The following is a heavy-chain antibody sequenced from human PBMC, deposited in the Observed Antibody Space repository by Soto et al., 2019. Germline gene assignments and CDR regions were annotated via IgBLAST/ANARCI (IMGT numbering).Heavy chain of an antibody. CDR3: ARVHGTDYIWGSYRPIDH. J-gene: IGHJ4*02. D-gene: IGHD3-16*02. Sequence: EVQLVESGGGLVKPGGSLRLSCAVSGFTFSGYSMNWVRQAPGKGLEWVSSISSNSNYIYYADSVKGRFTVSRDNAKNSLFLQMNSLRAGDTAVYYCARVHGTDYIWGSYRPIDHWCQGALVTVSS. CDR1: GFTFSGYS. V-gene: IGHV3-21*01. CDR2: ISSNSNYI.